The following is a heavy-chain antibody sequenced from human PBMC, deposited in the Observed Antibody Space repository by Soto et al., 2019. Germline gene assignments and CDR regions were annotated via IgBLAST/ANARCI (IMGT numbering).Heavy chain of an antibody. V-gene: IGHV4-30-4*01. Sequence: QVQLQESGSGLVKPSQSLSLTCTVSGVSLNTADTWWSWIRQSPGKGLEFIGYYHSGGSTYYDASFRSRVIISADTSNSQFSLKLSSVTVADTAGYFCVRSRQVARGNDYGLDVWGQGTTVTVSS. D-gene: IGHD5-12*01. CDR3: VRSRQVARGNDYGLDV. CDR2: YHSGGST. J-gene: IGHJ6*02. CDR1: GVSLNTADTW.